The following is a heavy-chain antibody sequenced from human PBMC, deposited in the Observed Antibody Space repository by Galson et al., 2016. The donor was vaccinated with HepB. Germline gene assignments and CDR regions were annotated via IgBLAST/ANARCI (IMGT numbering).Heavy chain of an antibody. CDR3: ARIGSGWYSIVHGRFDP. CDR2: IYHSGST. D-gene: IGHD6-19*01. CDR1: GASISSGTDS. J-gene: IGHJ5*02. V-gene: IGHV4-30-2*01. Sequence: TLSLTCAVSGASISSGTDSWSWIRQPPGKGLEWIGYIYHSGSTHYNPSLRSRVTISVDTSKTQFSLKLTSVTAADTAMYYCARIGSGWYSIVHGRFDPWGQGTLVTVSS.